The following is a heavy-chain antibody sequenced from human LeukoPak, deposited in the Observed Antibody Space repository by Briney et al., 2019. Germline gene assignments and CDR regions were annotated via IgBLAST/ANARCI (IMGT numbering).Heavy chain of an antibody. CDR2: IPFDGTER. Sequence: GGSLRLSCVASGFTFSRYGMHWVRQAPGKGLEWLTIIPFDGTERYYGDSVKGRFTISRDNSKDTLYLQMNSLTPEDTAVYYCARGDYSSSWGDHWGQGTLVTVSS. J-gene: IGHJ4*02. V-gene: IGHV3-30*04. D-gene: IGHD6-13*01. CDR1: GFTFSRYG. CDR3: ARGDYSSSWGDH.